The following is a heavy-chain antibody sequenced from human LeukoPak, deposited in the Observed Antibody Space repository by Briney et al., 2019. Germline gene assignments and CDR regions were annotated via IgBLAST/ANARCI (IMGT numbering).Heavy chain of an antibody. CDR1: GYTFTSYG. J-gene: IGHJ3*02. D-gene: IGHD4-17*01. Sequence: ASVKVSCKASGYTFTSYGISWVRQAPGQGLEWMGWVSTYNGNTNYAHNLQGRVTMTTDTSTSTAYMELSSLRSEDTAVYYCANLGTVYDAFDIWGQGTMVTVSS. CDR2: VSTYNGNT. CDR3: ANLGTVYDAFDI. V-gene: IGHV1-18*01.